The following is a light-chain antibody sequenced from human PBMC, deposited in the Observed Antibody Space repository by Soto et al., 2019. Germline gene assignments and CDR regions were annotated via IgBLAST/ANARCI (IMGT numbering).Light chain of an antibody. V-gene: IGKV1-6*01. Sequence: AIQMTQSPSSLSASVGDRVTITCRASQGIRNDLGWYQQKPGKAPKLLIYAASSLQSGVPSRFSGSGSGTDFTLTISSLQPEDFATYYCQQSYNILWTFGQGTKVDIK. J-gene: IGKJ1*01. CDR2: AAS. CDR1: QGIRND. CDR3: QQSYNILWT.